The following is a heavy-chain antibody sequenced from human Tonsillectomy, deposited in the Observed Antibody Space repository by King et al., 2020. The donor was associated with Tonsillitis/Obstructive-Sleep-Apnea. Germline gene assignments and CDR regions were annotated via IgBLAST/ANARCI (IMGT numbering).Heavy chain of an antibody. V-gene: IGHV3-30*18. CDR1: GFTFSSYG. CDR2: ISFDGSNK. CDR3: AKSGLNYYDSSGYYFGMNYFDY. D-gene: IGHD3-22*01. J-gene: IGHJ4*02. Sequence: VQLVESGGGVVQPGRSLRLSCAASGFTFSSYGIHWVRQAPGKGLEWVAVISFDGSNKYYADSVKGRFTVYSDNSKNTLYLQMNSLRAEDTAVYYCAKSGLNYYDSSGYYFGMNYFDYWGQGTLVTVSS.